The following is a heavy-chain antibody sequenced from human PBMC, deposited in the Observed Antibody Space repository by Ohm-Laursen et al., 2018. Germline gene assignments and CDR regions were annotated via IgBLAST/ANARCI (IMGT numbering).Heavy chain of an antibody. CDR1: GFSVSSYD. Sequence: SLRLSCTASGFSVSSYDMNWVRQAPGKGLEWISYISETSSHIYDADSMRGRFTVARDIAKNSLYLQLNSLRAEDTAVYYCARASSSIAVAGLDYWGQGTLVTVSS. CDR2: ISETSSHI. V-gene: IGHV3-21*01. J-gene: IGHJ4*02. D-gene: IGHD6-19*01. CDR3: ARASSSIAVAGLDY.